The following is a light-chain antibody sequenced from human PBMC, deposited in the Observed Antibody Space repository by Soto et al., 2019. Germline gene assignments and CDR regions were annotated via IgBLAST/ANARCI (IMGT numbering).Light chain of an antibody. J-gene: IGLJ2*01. V-gene: IGLV2-23*02. Sequence: QSALTRPASVSGSPGQSITISCTGTSSDVGNYNLVSWYQHHPGSAPKLIISEVTKRPSGISNRFSGSKSGNTASLTISGLRAEDEANYYCGSYAGSNSYVVFGGGTQLTVL. CDR3: GSYAGSNSYVV. CDR2: EVT. CDR1: SSDVGNYNL.